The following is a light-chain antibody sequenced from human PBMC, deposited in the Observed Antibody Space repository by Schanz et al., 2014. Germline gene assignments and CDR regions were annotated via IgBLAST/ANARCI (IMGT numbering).Light chain of an antibody. J-gene: IGKJ1*01. V-gene: IGKV1-39*01. CDR1: QSINSY. CDR2: AAS. Sequence: DIQMTQSPSSLSASVGDRVTITCRASQSINSYLNWYQQKPGKAPKLLIYAASSLQSGVPSRFSGSGSGTDFTLTISSLQPEDFATYYCQESYSFAWTFGQGTKVEIK. CDR3: QESYSFAWT.